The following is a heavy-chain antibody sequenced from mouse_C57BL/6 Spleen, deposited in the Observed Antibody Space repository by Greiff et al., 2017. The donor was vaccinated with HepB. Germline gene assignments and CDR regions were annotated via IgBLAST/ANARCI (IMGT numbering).Heavy chain of an antibody. V-gene: IGHV5-17*01. D-gene: IGHD1-1*02. CDR1: GFTFSDYG. CDR2: ISSGSSTI. Sequence: EVQLQQSGGGLVKPGGSLKLSCAASGFTFSDYGMHWVRQAPEKGLEWVAYISSGSSTIYYADTVKGRFTISRDNAKNTLFLQMTSLRSEDTAMYYCARWELQAMDYWGQGTSVTVSS. J-gene: IGHJ4*01. CDR3: ARWELQAMDY.